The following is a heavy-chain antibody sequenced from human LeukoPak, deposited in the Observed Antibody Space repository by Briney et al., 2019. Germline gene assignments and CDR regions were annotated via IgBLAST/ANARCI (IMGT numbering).Heavy chain of an antibody. J-gene: IGHJ4*02. V-gene: IGHV4-39*07. D-gene: IGHD3-10*01. CDR2: IYYSGSI. CDR3: ARDRGTRGVTDY. Sequence: PSETLSLTCTVSGGSISSSSYYWGWIRQPPGKGLEWIGSIYYSGSIYYNPSLKSRVTISVDTSKNQFSLKLSSVTAADTAVYYCARDRGTRGVTDYWGQGTLVTVSS. CDR1: GGSISSSSYY.